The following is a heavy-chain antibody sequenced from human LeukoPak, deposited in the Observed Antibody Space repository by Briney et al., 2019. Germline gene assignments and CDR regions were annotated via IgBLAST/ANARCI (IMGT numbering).Heavy chain of an antibody. V-gene: IGHV4-31*03. Sequence: SQTLSLTCTVSGGSISSGGYYWSWIRQHPGKGLECIGDIYYSGSTYYNPSLKSRVTISVDTSKNHFSLKLSSVTAADTAVYYCARVSRGVAARIDYWGQGTLVTVSS. CDR2: IYYSGST. CDR1: GGSISSGGYY. D-gene: IGHD2-15*01. CDR3: ARVSRGVAARIDY. J-gene: IGHJ4*02.